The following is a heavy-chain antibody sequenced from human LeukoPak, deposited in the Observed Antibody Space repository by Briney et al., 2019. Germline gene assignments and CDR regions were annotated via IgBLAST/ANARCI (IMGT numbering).Heavy chain of an antibody. Sequence: PGGSLRLSCAASGFTFSSYAMSWVRQAPGKGLEWVSAISGSGGSTYYADSVKGRFTISRDNSKNTLYLQMNSLRAEDTAVYYCAKGALVVVPAARARDVNWGQGTLVTVSS. V-gene: IGHV3-23*01. J-gene: IGHJ4*02. CDR1: GFTFSSYA. D-gene: IGHD2-2*01. CDR3: AKGALVVVPAARARDVN. CDR2: ISGSGGST.